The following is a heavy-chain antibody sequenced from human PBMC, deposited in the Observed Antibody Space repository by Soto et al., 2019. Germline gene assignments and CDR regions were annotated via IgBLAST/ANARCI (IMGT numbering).Heavy chain of an antibody. Sequence: ASVKVSCKVSGYTLTDLSINWVRQAPGKGLEWMGNFDLEDGGKTYAQRFQGRVTMTADTSTNTAYMQLRSLRSEDTAVYYCATDWSSGYGGGGWFDPWGQGTLVTVSS. CDR2: FDLEDGGK. CDR3: ATDWSSGYGGGGWFDP. D-gene: IGHD5-12*01. J-gene: IGHJ5*02. CDR1: GYTLTDLS. V-gene: IGHV1-24*01.